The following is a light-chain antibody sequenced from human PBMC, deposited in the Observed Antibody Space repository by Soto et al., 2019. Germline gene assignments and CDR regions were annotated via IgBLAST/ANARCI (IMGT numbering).Light chain of an antibody. CDR1: NRDVGSYNL. CDR3: SPYTPTSTRV. Sequence: QSALTQPASVSGSPGQSITIACTGTNRDVGSYNLVSWYQQRPGEAPKLIISEVRNRPSGISYRFTGSKSGNTASLTISGLQAEDESDYYCSPYTPTSTRVFGGGNKLTVL. CDR2: EVR. J-gene: IGLJ3*02. V-gene: IGLV2-14*01.